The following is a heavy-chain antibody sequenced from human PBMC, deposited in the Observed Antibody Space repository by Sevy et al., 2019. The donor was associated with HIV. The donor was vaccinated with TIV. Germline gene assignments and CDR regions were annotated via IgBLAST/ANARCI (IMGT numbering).Heavy chain of an antibody. CDR1: GGSISSGGYY. V-gene: IGHV4-31*03. Sequence: SETLSLTCTVSGGSISSGGYYWSWIRQHPGKGLEWIGYIYYSGSTYYNPSLKSRVTISVDTSKNQFSLKMSSVTAADTAVYYCAGIGYCSGGSCYGWFDPWGQGTLVTVSS. CDR2: IYYSGST. D-gene: IGHD2-15*01. CDR3: AGIGYCSGGSCYGWFDP. J-gene: IGHJ5*02.